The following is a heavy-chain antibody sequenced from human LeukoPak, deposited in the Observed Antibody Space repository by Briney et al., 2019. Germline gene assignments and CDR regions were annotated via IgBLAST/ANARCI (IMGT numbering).Heavy chain of an antibody. Sequence: PGGSLRLSCAASGFTFSDYYMSWIRQAPGKGLEWVANIKQDGSEKYYVDSVKGRFTISRGNAKNSLYLQMNSLRAEDTAVYYCARNFWSGYYHFDYWGQGTLVTVSS. D-gene: IGHD3-3*01. V-gene: IGHV3-7*01. CDR1: GFTFSDYY. J-gene: IGHJ4*02. CDR3: ARNFWSGYYHFDY. CDR2: IKQDGSEK.